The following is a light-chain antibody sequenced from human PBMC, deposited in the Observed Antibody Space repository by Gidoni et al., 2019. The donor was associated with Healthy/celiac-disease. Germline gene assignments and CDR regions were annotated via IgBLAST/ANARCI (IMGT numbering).Light chain of an antibody. CDR1: QSSSSY. CDR2: AAS. Sequence: DIHMTQSPSSLSASVGDRVTITCRASQSSSSYLNWYQQKPGKAPKLLIYAASSLQSGVPSRFSGSGSGTDFTLTISSLQPEDFATYYCQQSYSTPPYTFGQGTKLEIK. V-gene: IGKV1-39*01. CDR3: QQSYSTPPYT. J-gene: IGKJ2*01.